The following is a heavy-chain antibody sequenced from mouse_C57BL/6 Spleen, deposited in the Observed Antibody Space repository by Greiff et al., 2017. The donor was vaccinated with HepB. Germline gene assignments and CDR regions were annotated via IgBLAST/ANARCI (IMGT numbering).Heavy chain of an antibody. V-gene: IGHV1-47*01. CDR2: FHPYNDDT. J-gene: IGHJ3*01. CDR3: ARGDYDYGTWFAY. CDR1: GYTFTTYP. Sequence: QVHVKQSGAELVKPGASVKMSCKASGYTFTTYPIEWMKQNHGKSLEWIGNFHPYNDDTKYNEKFKGKATLTVEKSSSTVYLELSRLTSDDSAVYYCARGDYDYGTWFAYWGQGTLVTVSA. D-gene: IGHD2-4*01.